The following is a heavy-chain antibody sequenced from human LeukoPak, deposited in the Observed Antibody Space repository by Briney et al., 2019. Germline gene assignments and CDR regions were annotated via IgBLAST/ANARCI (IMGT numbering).Heavy chain of an antibody. V-gene: IGHV3-43*02. CDR2: ISGDGGGT. CDR1: GFTFDDYA. CDR3: AKDQTYYYDSASFDY. J-gene: IGHJ4*02. Sequence: PGGSLRLSCAASGFTFDDYAMHWVRQAPGKGLEWVSLISGDGGGTYYADSVKGRFTISRDNSKNSLYLQMNSLRTEDTALYYCAKDQTYYYDSASFDYWGQGTLVTVSS. D-gene: IGHD3-22*01.